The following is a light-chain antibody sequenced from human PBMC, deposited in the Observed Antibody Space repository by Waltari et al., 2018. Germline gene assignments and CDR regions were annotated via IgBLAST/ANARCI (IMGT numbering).Light chain of an antibody. Sequence: SYELTQPPSVSVSPGQTASSTCSGDNLQKTYTSWYLHRPGQSPVLVIYEDTKRPSGITERFSASNSGNTATLTISGTQAIDEADYYCQAWHRSNGVFGGGTKLTVL. J-gene: IGLJ2*01. V-gene: IGLV3-1*01. CDR3: QAWHRSNGV. CDR2: EDT. CDR1: NLQKTY.